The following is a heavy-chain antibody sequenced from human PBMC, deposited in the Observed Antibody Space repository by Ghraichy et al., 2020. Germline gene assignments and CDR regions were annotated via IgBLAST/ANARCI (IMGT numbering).Heavy chain of an antibody. CDR2: ISYDGSNK. J-gene: IGHJ6*02. CDR1: GFTFSSYA. Sequence: SLRLSCAASGFTFSSYAMHWVRQAPGKGLEWVALISYDGSNKYYADSVKGRFTISRDNSKNTLYLQMDSLTAEDTAVYFCARDGYYYDTSGYYYRNYYYYGMDVWGQGTTVTVSS. CDR3: ARDGYYYDTSGYYYRNYYYYGMDV. D-gene: IGHD3-22*01. V-gene: IGHV3-30-3*01.